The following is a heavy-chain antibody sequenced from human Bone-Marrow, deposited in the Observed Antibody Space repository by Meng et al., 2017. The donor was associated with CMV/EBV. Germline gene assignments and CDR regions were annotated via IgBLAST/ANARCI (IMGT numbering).Heavy chain of an antibody. CDR2: INPNSGGT. J-gene: IGHJ4*02. D-gene: IGHD5-12*01. CDR3: ARSATSIVAPTPFFDY. Sequence: ASVKVSCKASGYTFTGYYMHWVRQAPGQGLEWMGWINPNSGGTNYAQKFQGRVTMTRDTSISTAYMELSRLRSDDTAVYYCARSATSIVAPTPFFDYWGQGTRVTVSS. V-gene: IGHV1-2*02. CDR1: GYTFTGYY.